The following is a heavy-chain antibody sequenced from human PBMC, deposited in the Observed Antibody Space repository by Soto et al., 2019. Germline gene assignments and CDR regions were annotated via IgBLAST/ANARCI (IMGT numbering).Heavy chain of an antibody. J-gene: IGHJ3*02. D-gene: IGHD3-22*01. CDR2: IKSKTDGGTT. V-gene: IGHV3-15*07. CDR1: GFTFSNAW. Sequence: GGSLRLSCAASGFTFSNAWMNWVRQAPGKGLEWVGRIKSKTDGGTTDYAAPVKGRFTISRDDSKNTLYLQMNSLKTEDTAVYYCTTDARVYYYDSSGPDAFDIWGQGTMVTVSS. CDR3: TTDARVYYYDSSGPDAFDI.